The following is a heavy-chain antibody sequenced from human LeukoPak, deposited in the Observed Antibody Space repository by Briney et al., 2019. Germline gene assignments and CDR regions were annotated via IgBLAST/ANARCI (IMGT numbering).Heavy chain of an antibody. CDR3: ARDWTTYSGSQYYFDF. CDR2: ISSSSRHI. CDR1: GFTFRSYS. V-gene: IGHV3-21*01. D-gene: IGHD1-26*01. Sequence: GGSLRLSCAASGFTFRSYSMNWVRQAPGKGLEWVSSISSSSRHIYYADSVKGRFTISRDNAKNSLYLKMNTLRAEDTAVYYCARDWTTYSGSQYYFDFWGQGALVTVSS. J-gene: IGHJ4*02.